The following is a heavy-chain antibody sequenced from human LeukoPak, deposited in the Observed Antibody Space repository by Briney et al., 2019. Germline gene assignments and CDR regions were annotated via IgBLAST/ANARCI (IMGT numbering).Heavy chain of an antibody. CDR1: RYTFTGYY. J-gene: IGHJ4*02. CDR3: ARVQYRLRFGELSLPPDY. Sequence: ASVKVSCKASRYTFTGYYMHWVRQAPGQGLEWMGWINPNSGGTNYAQKFQGRVAMTRDTSISTAYMELSRLRSDDTAVYYCARVQYRLRFGELSLPPDYWGQGTLVTVSS. D-gene: IGHD3-16*02. CDR2: INPNSGGT. V-gene: IGHV1-2*02.